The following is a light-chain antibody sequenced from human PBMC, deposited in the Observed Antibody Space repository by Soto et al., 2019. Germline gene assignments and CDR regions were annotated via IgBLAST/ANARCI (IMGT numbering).Light chain of an antibody. CDR3: QQYYSTPLT. J-gene: IGKJ1*01. CDR1: QSVLYSSNNKKY. CDR2: WAS. Sequence: DIVMTQSPDSLAVSLGERATINCKSSQSVLYSSNNKKYLAWYQQKPGQSPKLLIYWASTRESGVPDRFSGSGSGTDFTLTISSLQAEDVAVYYCQQYYSTPLTFGQGTKVEIK. V-gene: IGKV4-1*01.